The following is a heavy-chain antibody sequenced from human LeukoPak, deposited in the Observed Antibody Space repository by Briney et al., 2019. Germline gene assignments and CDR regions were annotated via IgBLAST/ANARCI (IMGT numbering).Heavy chain of an antibody. Sequence: SETLSLTCTVSGGSISSYYWSWIRQPAGKGLEWIGRIYPSGSTNYNPSLKSRVTMSVDTSKNQFSLKLSSVTAADPAVYYCARAPRTPEGTYYYYYHMDVWGKGTTVTVSS. D-gene: IGHD1-1*01. CDR2: IYPSGST. J-gene: IGHJ6*03. V-gene: IGHV4-4*07. CDR3: ARAPRTPEGTYYYYYHMDV. CDR1: GGSISSYY.